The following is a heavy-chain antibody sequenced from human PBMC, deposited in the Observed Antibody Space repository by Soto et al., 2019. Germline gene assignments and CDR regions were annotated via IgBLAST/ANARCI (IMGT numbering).Heavy chain of an antibody. J-gene: IGHJ4*02. CDR2: IYGGGSA. CDR1: GFSVSTNF. Sequence: EVQLVDSGGGLVQPGGSLRLSCAASGFSVSTNFMAWVRQAPGKGLEWVSVIYGGGSAYYADSVRGRFTISRDSSKNTLYLQMNSLRAEDTAVYYCSTAPGFFDYWGQGTLVTVSS. CDR3: STAPGFFDY. D-gene: IGHD4-17*01. V-gene: IGHV3-66*01.